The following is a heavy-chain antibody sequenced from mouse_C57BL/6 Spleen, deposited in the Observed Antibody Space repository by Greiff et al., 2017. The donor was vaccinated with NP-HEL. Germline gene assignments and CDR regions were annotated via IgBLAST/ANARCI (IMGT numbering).Heavy chain of an antibody. Sequence: VQLQQPGTELVKPGASVKLSCKASGYTFTSYWMHWVKQRPGQGLEWIGNINPSNGGTNYNEKFKSKSTLTVDKSSSPAYMQLSSLTSEDSAVYYCARRWLLLYAMDYWGQGTSVTVSS. CDR3: ARRWLLLYAMDY. CDR1: GYTFTSYW. V-gene: IGHV1-53*01. J-gene: IGHJ4*01. D-gene: IGHD2-3*01. CDR2: INPSNGGT.